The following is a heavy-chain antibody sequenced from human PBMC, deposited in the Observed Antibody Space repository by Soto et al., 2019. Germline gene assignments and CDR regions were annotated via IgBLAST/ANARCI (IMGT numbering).Heavy chain of an antibody. D-gene: IGHD3-22*01. CDR2: LTWNGEVL. V-gene: IGHV3-9*01. Sequence: PGGSLRLSCVASGFTFDDYAIHWVWQTPGKGLEWVSGLTWNGEVLGYADSVKGRFTISRDNAKNSLYLEMNSLRPEDTALYYCVKDSESSGYLTHLDYWGQGTLVTVSS. CDR3: VKDSESSGYLTHLDY. CDR1: GFTFDDYA. J-gene: IGHJ4*02.